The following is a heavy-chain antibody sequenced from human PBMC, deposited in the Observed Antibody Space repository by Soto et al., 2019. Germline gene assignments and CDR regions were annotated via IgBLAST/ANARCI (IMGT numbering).Heavy chain of an antibody. Sequence: QLQLQEPGPGLVKPSETLSLTCNVSGGSISSSRSYWAWFRQPPGKELEWIANIFYAGNTYYNPSLKSQVTVSVDTSKNQFSLKLDSVTAADTAVYYCARQAAAPGIDLWFDPWGQGTLVTVSS. CDR3: ARQAAAPGIDLWFDP. J-gene: IGHJ5*02. CDR1: GGSISSSRSY. V-gene: IGHV4-39*01. CDR2: IFYAGNT. D-gene: IGHD6-13*01.